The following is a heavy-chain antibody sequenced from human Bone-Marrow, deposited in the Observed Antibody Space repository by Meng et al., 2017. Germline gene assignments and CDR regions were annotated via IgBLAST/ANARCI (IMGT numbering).Heavy chain of an antibody. CDR2: INHSGST. J-gene: IGHJ4*02. Sequence: QGPLPQWGAGLLKPSETLSLPCAVYGGSFSGYYWSWIRQPPGKGLEWIWEINHSGSTNYNPSLKSRVTISVDTSKNQFSLKLSSVTAADTAVYYCARAVHVVVAATVYFDYWGQGTLVTVSS. CDR3: ARAVHVVVAATVYFDY. CDR1: GGSFSGYY. V-gene: IGHV4-34*01. D-gene: IGHD2-15*01.